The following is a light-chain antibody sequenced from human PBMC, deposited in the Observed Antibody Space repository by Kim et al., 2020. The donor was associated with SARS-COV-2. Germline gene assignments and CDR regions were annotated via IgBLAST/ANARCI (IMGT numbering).Light chain of an antibody. CDR2: DAF. CDR3: QQRGNWPLT. V-gene: IGKV3-11*01. Sequence: EIVLTQSPGALSLSPGERATLSCRASQSVGSSFAWYQQKPGQAPRLLIYDAFSRATGIPARFSGSGSGTDFTLTISSLEPEDFAVYYCQQRGNWPLTFGQGTKVEIK. J-gene: IGKJ1*01. CDR1: QSVGSS.